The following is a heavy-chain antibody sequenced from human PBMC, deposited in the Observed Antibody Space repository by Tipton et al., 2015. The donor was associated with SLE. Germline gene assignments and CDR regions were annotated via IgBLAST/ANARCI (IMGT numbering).Heavy chain of an antibody. Sequence: TLSLTCTVSGESLSGPYWVWVRQPPGEGLEWIGDINHSGRIDYNPSLKRRVTISVDTSKNQFSLKLVSVSAADTAVYYCARAIRTADSNYIDNWGPGTLVTVSS. CDR2: INHSGRI. CDR3: ARAIRTADSNYIDN. CDR1: GESLSGPY. J-gene: IGHJ4*02. V-gene: IGHV4-34*01. D-gene: IGHD1-14*01.